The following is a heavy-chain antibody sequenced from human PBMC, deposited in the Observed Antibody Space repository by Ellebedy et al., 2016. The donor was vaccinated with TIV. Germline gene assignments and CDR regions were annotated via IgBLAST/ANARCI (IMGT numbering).Heavy chain of an antibody. CDR3: ASFLGSSWYGENWFDP. CDR2: ISAYNGNT. D-gene: IGHD6-13*01. V-gene: IGHV1-18*01. Sequence: AASVKVSCKASGYTFTSYGISWVRQAPGQGLEWMGWISAYNGNTNYAQKLQGRVTMTTDTSTSTAYMELRSLRSDDTAVYYCASFLGSSWYGENWFDPWGQGTLVTVSS. CDR1: GYTFTSYG. J-gene: IGHJ5*02.